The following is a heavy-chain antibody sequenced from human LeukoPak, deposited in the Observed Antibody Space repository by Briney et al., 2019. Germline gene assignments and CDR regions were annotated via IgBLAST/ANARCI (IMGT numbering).Heavy chain of an antibody. CDR3: ARGVVVAATIGPLDY. V-gene: IGHV3-30*01. Sequence: GRSLRLSCAASGFTFSSYAMHWVRQARGKGLEWVAVISYDGSNKYYADSVKGRFTISRDNSKNTLYLQMNSLRAEDTAVYYCARGVVVAATIGPLDYWGQGTLVTVSS. CDR1: GFTFSSYA. J-gene: IGHJ4*02. CDR2: ISYDGSNK. D-gene: IGHD2-15*01.